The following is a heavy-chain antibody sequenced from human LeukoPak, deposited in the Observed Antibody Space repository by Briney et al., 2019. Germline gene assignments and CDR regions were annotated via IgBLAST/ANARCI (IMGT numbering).Heavy chain of an antibody. D-gene: IGHD1-26*01. CDR1: GFTFRTYA. V-gene: IGHV3-23*01. Sequence: GGSLRLSWAASGFTFRTYAMTWVRQAPGKGLEWVSSITGNGGSTYYADSVKGRFTISRDNSKNTLYLQMDSLRAEDTAVYHCARDSGSYLQPTDYWGQGTLVTVSS. CDR3: ARDSGSYLQPTDY. J-gene: IGHJ4*02. CDR2: ITGNGGST.